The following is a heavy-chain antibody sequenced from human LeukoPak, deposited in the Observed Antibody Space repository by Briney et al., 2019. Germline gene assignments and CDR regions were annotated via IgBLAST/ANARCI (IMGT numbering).Heavy chain of an antibody. D-gene: IGHD3-10*01. CDR3: ARALLRAVRGVIIAHYYYYYMDG. CDR1: GYTFTGYY. CDR2: INPNSGGT. V-gene: IGHV1-2*02. J-gene: IGHJ6*03. Sequence: ASVTVSCKASGYTFTGYYMHWVRQAPGHGLEWKGRINPNSGGTNYAQQFQGRVTMTRDTSISTAYMELSRLRSDDTAVYYCARALLRAVRGVIIAHYYYYYMDGWGKGTTVTISS.